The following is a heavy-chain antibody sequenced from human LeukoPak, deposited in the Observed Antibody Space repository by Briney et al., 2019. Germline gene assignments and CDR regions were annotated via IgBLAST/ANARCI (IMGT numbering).Heavy chain of an antibody. J-gene: IGHJ5*02. CDR2: IYSGGST. CDR1: GFTVSSNY. Sequence: PGGSLRLSCAASGFTVSSNYMSWVRQAPGKGLEWVSVIYSGGSTYYADSVKGRFTTSRDNSKNTLYLQMNSLRAEDTAVYYCAREGPMGAAGNWFDPWGQGTLVTVSS. CDR3: AREGPMGAAGNWFDP. D-gene: IGHD6-13*01. V-gene: IGHV3-53*01.